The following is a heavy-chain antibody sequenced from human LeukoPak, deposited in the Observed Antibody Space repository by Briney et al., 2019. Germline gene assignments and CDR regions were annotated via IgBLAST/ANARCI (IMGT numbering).Heavy chain of an antibody. CDR1: GFTFSSYE. V-gene: IGHV3-48*03. CDR2: ISSSGSTI. Sequence: GGSLRLSCAASGFTFSSYEMNWVRQAPGKELEWVSYISSSGSTIYYADSVKGRFTISRDNAKNSLYLQMNSLRAEDTAVYYCARDREYYDSSGYYFPADDYWGQGTLVTVSS. D-gene: IGHD3-22*01. J-gene: IGHJ4*02. CDR3: ARDREYYDSSGYYFPADDY.